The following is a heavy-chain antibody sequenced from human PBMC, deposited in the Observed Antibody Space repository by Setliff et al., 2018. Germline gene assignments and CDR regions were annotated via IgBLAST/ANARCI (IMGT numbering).Heavy chain of an antibody. CDR2: INHSGRT. CDR3: RFWCGYYKNDY. CDR1: GGSFSDYY. Sequence: NPSETLSLTCTVYGGSFSDYYWGWIRQPPGKGLEWIAEINHSGRTNYNPYLKSRVTISVETSRNQFSLNLSSVTAAGTAVYYCRFWCGYYKNDYWDQGTLVTVSS. D-gene: IGHD3-3*01. J-gene: IGHJ4*02. V-gene: IGHV4-34*01.